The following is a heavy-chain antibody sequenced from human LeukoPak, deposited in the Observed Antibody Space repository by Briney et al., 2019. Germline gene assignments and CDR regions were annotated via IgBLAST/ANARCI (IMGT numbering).Heavy chain of an antibody. D-gene: IGHD5-18*01. J-gene: IGHJ4*02. CDR2: VYYGRSP. CDR3: ASRSSSGYSYGYREDY. V-gene: IGHV4-39*01. CDR1: GDSISRSTYY. Sequence: SETLSLTCTVSGDSISRSTYYWAWIRQPPGKGLEWIGSVYYGRSPYFNPSLESRATISVDTSKNQFSLKLSSVTAADTAVYYCASRSSSGYSYGYREDYWGQGTLVTVSS.